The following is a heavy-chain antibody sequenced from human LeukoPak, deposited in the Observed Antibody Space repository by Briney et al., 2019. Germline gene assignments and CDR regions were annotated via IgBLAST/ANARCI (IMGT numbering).Heavy chain of an antibody. V-gene: IGHV3-23*01. CDR2: ISGSGGST. Sequence: GGSLRLSCAASGFTFNTYAMSWVRQAPGKGLEWVSGISGSGGSTYYADSVKGRFTISRDNSKNTLYLQMNSLRAEDTAIYYCAKGYFDENPPFDYWGQGTLVTVSS. CDR1: GFTFNTYA. CDR3: AKGYFDENPPFDY. J-gene: IGHJ4*02. D-gene: IGHD2/OR15-2a*01.